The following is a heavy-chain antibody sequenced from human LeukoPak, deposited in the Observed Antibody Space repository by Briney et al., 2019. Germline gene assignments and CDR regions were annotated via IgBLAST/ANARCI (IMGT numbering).Heavy chain of an antibody. CDR2: ISGSGGST. CDR3: AKHCIVVFITQSDY. J-gene: IGHJ4*02. D-gene: IGHD3-22*01. CDR1: GFTFSSYA. Sequence: GGSLRLSCAASGFTFSSYAMSWVRQAPGKGLEWVSAISGSGGSTYYADSVKGRFTISRDNSKNTLYLQMNSLRAEDTAVYYCAKHCIVVFITQSDYWGQGTLVTVSS. V-gene: IGHV3-23*01.